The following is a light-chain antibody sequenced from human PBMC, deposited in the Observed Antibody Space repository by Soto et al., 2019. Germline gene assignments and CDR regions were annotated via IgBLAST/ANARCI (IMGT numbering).Light chain of an antibody. V-gene: IGKV3-11*01. J-gene: IGKJ4*01. CDR1: QSVTTY. CDR3: KQRSNWPLT. Sequence: EILLTQSPATLSLSPGQGATLSCRASQSVTTYLAWYQQKPGQAHRLLIYDASNRATGIQARFSGSGSGADFTLTISSLEPEDFAVYYCKQRSNWPLTFGGGTKVDIK. CDR2: DAS.